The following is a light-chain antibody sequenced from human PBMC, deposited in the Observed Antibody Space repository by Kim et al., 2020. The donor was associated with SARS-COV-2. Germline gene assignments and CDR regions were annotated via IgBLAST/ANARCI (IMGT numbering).Light chain of an antibody. J-gene: IGLJ3*02. CDR3: NSRDSSGNRV. Sequence: VALGQAVRITCQGDSLRSYYASWYQQKPGQAPVLVIYGKNNRPSGIPDRFSGTSSGNTASLTITGAQAEDEADYYCNSRDSSGNRVFGGGTQLTVL. CDR2: GKN. V-gene: IGLV3-19*01. CDR1: SLRSYY.